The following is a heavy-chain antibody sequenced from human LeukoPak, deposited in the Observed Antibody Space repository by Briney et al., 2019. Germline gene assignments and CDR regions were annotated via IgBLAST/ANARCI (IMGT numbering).Heavy chain of an antibody. J-gene: IGHJ4*02. CDR2: IRYDGSNK. Sequence: GGSLRLSCAASGFTFSSYGMHWVRQAPGKGLEWVAFIRYDGSNKYYADSVKGRFTISRDNSKNTLYLQMNSLRAEDTAVYYCARDFLVGDKTYFDYWGQGSLVTVSS. D-gene: IGHD1-26*01. CDR3: ARDFLVGDKTYFDY. V-gene: IGHV3-30*02. CDR1: GFTFSSYG.